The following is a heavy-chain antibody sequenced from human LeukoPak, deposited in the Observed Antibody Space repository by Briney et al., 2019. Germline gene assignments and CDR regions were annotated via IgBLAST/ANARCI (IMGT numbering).Heavy chain of an antibody. D-gene: IGHD3-10*01. Sequence: SETLSLTCSVSGGSVSSGSYYRSWIRQPPGTGLEWMGYIYYSGSTNYNPSFKSRVTISVDTSKNQFSLKLSSVTAADTAVYCCARESYYGSGSSDYWGQGTLVTVSS. J-gene: IGHJ4*02. CDR3: ARESYYGSGSSDY. CDR2: IYYSGST. V-gene: IGHV4-61*01. CDR1: GGSVSSGSYY.